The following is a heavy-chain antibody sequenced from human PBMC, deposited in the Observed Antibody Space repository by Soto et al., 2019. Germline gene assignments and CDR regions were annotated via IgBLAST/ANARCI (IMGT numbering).Heavy chain of an antibody. J-gene: IGHJ4*02. CDR1: GYTFTSYG. V-gene: IGHV1-18*01. CDR3: ARDGYYDSSGYRSDFDY. Sequence: QVQLVQSGAEVKKPGASVKVSCKASGYTFTSYGISLVRQAPQQGIEWMGWISAYNGNTNYAQKLQGRVTMTTDTSTSTAYMELRSVRSDDTAVYYWARDGYYDSSGYRSDFDYWGQGTLVTVSS. D-gene: IGHD3-22*01. CDR2: ISAYNGNT.